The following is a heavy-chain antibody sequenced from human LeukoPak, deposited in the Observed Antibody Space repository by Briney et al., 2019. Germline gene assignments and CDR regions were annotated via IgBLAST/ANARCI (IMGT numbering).Heavy chain of an antibody. J-gene: IGHJ2*01. CDR3: AKGPGLGAGKRYLDL. CDR1: GFTFSSHW. Sequence: GGSLRLSCAASGFTFSSHWMSWVRQAPGKGLEWVANIKQDGSETYYVDSVKGRFTISRDNAKNSLSLQMNSLKPEDTALYYCAKGPGLGAGKRYLDLWGRGTLVIVFS. CDR2: IKQDGSET. D-gene: IGHD6-13*01. V-gene: IGHV3-7*03.